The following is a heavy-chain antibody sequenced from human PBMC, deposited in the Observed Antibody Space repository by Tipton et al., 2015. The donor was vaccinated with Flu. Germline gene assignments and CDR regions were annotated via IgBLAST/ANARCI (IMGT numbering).Heavy chain of an antibody. D-gene: IGHD3-10*01. CDR1: GGSLSSYY. Sequence: GLVKPSETLSLTCTVSGGSLSSYYWSWIRQPAGKGLEWIGRIYTSGSTNYNPSLKSRLTMSVDASKKQFSLKLSSVTAADTAVYYCARGSGSGTFVIFDFWGQGTLVTVSP. J-gene: IGHJ4*02. V-gene: IGHV4-4*07. CDR2: IYTSGST. CDR3: ARGSGSGTFVIFDF.